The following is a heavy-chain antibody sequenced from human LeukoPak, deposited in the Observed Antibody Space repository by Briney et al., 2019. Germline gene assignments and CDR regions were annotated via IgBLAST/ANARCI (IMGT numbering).Heavy chain of an antibody. CDR1: GGSISSSSYY. Sequence: SETLSLTCTVSGGSISSSSYYWGWIRQPPGKGLEWIGSIYYSGSTYYNPSRKGRVTISVDTSKNQFSLKLSSVTAADTAVYYCARDYWDIVVVVAAYFDYWGQGTLVTVSS. D-gene: IGHD2-15*01. CDR3: ARDYWDIVVVVAAYFDY. J-gene: IGHJ4*02. V-gene: IGHV4-39*02. CDR2: IYYSGST.